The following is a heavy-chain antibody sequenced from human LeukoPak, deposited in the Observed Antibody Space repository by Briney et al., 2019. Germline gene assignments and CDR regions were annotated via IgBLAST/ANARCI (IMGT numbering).Heavy chain of an antibody. CDR2: IIPILGIA. CDR1: GGTFSSYA. D-gene: IGHD3-10*01. Sequence: SVKVSCKASGGTFSSYAISWVRQAPGQGLEWMGRIIPILGIANYAQKLQGRVTITADKSTSTAYMELSSLRSEDTAVYYCARDRVVRGVMGYYYYGMDVWGQGTTVTVSS. V-gene: IGHV1-69*04. J-gene: IGHJ6*02. CDR3: ARDRVVRGVMGYYYYGMDV.